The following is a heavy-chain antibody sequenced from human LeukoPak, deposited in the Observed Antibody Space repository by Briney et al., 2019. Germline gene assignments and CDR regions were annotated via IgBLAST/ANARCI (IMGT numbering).Heavy chain of an antibody. D-gene: IGHD3-10*01. Sequence: PGGSLRLSCAASGFTFSSYWMHWVRQAPGKGLVWVSRINSDGSSTSYADSVTGRFTISRDNAKNTLYLQMNSLRAEDTAVYYCARDSLLWFGELLQDYYYYMDVWGKGTTVTVSS. J-gene: IGHJ6*03. CDR3: ARDSLLWFGELLQDYYYYMDV. CDR2: INSDGSST. CDR1: GFTFSSYW. V-gene: IGHV3-74*01.